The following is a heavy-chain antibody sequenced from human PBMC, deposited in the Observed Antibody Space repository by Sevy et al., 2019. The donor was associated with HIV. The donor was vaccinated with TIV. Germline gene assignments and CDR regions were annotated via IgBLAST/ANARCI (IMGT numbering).Heavy chain of an antibody. V-gene: IGHV3-30-3*01. CDR1: GFTFSSYA. J-gene: IGHJ3*02. D-gene: IGHD5-18*01. CDR2: ISYDGSNK. Sequence: GGSLRLSCAASGFTFSSYAMHWVRQAPGKGLVWVAVISYDGSNKYYVDSVKGRFTISRDNSKNSLCLQMNRLRAEDTAVYYSARGERQLGAFDIWSKGTMVTVSS. CDR3: ARGERQLGAFDI.